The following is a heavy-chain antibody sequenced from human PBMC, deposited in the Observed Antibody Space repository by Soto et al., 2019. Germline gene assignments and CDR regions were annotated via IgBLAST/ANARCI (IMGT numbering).Heavy chain of an antibody. Sequence: PGGSLRLSCAASGFTVSSFWMHWVRQVPGKGLVWVSHINSDGSSTTYADSVKGRFTISRDNAKNTLYLQMNSLRAEDTAVYYCAKDQGSSWYEIDYWGQGTLVTVSS. CDR3: AKDQGSSWYEIDY. J-gene: IGHJ4*02. D-gene: IGHD6-13*01. CDR1: GFTVSSFW. V-gene: IGHV3-74*01. CDR2: INSDGSST.